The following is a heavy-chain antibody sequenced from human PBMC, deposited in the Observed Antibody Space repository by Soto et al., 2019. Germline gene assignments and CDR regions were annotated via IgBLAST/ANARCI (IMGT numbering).Heavy chain of an antibody. D-gene: IGHD6-13*01. CDR2: IIPILGIA. V-gene: IGHV1-69*02. CDR1: GGTFSSYT. CDR3: ARSRGYSSTPGGY. Sequence: QVQLVQSGAEVKKPGSSVQVSCKASGGTFSSYTISWVRQAPGHGLAWMGRIIPILGIANYAQKFQGRVTITADKSTSTAYMELSSLRTEDKAVDYCARSRGYSSTPGGYWGRGNLVTFYS. J-gene: IGHJ4*02.